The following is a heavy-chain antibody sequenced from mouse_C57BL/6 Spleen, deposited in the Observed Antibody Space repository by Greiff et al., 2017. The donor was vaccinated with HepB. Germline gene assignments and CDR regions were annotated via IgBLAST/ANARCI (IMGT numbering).Heavy chain of an antibody. Sequence: QVQLQQPGAELVKPGASVKLSCKASGYTFTSYWMHWVKQRPGQGLEWIGMIHPNSGSTNYNEKFKSKATLTVDKSSSTAYMQLSSLTSEDSAVYYCARRDSNGAWFAYWGQGTLVTVSA. V-gene: IGHV1-64*01. CDR1: GYTFTSYW. J-gene: IGHJ3*01. CDR2: IHPNSGST. D-gene: IGHD2-5*01. CDR3: ARRDSNGAWFAY.